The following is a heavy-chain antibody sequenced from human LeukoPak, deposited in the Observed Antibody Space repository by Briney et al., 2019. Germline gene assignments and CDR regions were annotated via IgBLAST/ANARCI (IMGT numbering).Heavy chain of an antibody. D-gene: IGHD3-9*01. CDR3: ARSPLRYFDWLGYYYYMDV. CDR1: GYTFTSYD. V-gene: IGHV1-8*01. CDR2: MNPNSGNT. J-gene: IGHJ6*03. Sequence: ASVKVSCKASGYTFTSYDINWVRQATGQGLEGMGWMNPNSGNTGYAQKFQGRVTMTRNTSISTAYMELSSLRSEDTAVYYCARSPLRYFDWLGYYYYMDVWGKGTTVTISS.